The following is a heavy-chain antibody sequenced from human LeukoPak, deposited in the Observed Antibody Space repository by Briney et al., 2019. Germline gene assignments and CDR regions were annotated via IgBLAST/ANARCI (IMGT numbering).Heavy chain of an antibody. CDR3: AKSSGRCSSTSCYMTVQFDY. J-gene: IGHJ4*02. V-gene: IGHV3-43*01. Sequence: GGSLRLSCAASGFTFDDYTMHWVRQAPGKGLEWVSLISWDGGSTYYADSVKGRFTISRDNSKNSLYLQMNSLRTEDTALYYCAKSSGRCSSTSCYMTVQFDYWGQGTLVTVSS. CDR1: GFTFDDYT. CDR2: ISWDGGST. D-gene: IGHD2-2*02.